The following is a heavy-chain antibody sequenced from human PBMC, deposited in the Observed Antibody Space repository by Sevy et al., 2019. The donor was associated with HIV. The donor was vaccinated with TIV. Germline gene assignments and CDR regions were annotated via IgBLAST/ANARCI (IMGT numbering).Heavy chain of an antibody. CDR3: ARGGSTGLDY. CDR1: GFTFSSYS. CDR2: ISSSSSYI. Sequence: LSLTCAASGFTFSSYSMNWVRQAPGKGLEWVSSISSSSSYIYYADSVKGRFTISRDNAKNSLYLQMNSLRAEDTAVYYCARGGSTGLDYWGQGTLVTVSS. D-gene: IGHD3-16*01. J-gene: IGHJ4*02. V-gene: IGHV3-21*01.